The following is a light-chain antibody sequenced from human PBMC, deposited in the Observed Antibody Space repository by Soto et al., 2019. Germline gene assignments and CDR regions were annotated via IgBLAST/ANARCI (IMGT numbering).Light chain of an antibody. V-gene: IGKV3-11*01. CDR1: QIISSN. Sequence: EIVMTQSPSTLSVAPVERSTLSFVASQIISSNLVWYQQNPGQAPRLLIYDASNRATGIPARFSGSGSGTDFTLTISSLEPEDFAVYYCQQRSNWPLTFGQGTRLEI. J-gene: IGKJ5*01. CDR3: QQRSNWPLT. CDR2: DAS.